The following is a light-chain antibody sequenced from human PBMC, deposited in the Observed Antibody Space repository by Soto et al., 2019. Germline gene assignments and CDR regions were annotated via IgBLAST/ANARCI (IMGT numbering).Light chain of an antibody. V-gene: IGLV1-40*01. J-gene: IGLJ2*01. CDR1: SSNIGAGYD. CDR2: GDS. CDR3: QSYDSSLSHVV. Sequence: QSVLTQPPSVSGAPGQRVTISCTGSSSNIGAGYDVHWYQQLPGTAPKLLIYGDSNRPSGVPDRFSGSKSGTSASLAITGLQAEDEADYSCQSYDSSLSHVVFGGGTKLTV.